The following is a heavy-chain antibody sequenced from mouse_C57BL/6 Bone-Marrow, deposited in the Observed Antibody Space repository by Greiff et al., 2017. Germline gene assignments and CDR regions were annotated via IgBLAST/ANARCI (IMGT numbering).Heavy chain of an antibody. J-gene: IGHJ4*01. CDR3: ARLYYGSSLYAMDY. V-gene: IGHV1-72*01. CDR2: IDPNSGGT. D-gene: IGHD1-1*01. CDR1: GYTFPSYW. Sequence: QVQLQQPGAELVKPGASVKLSCKASGYTFPSYWMHWVKQRPGRCLDWIGRIDPNSGGTKYNDKFKSKATLTVDKPSSTAYMQLSSLTSEDSAVYYCARLYYGSSLYAMDYWGQGTSVTVSS.